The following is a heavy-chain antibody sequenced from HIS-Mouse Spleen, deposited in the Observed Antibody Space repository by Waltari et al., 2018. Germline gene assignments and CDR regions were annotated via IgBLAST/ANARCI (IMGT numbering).Heavy chain of an antibody. CDR3: ARVKT. CDR1: GYSISSGYY. CDR2: IYHSGRT. J-gene: IGHJ5*02. V-gene: IGHV4-38-2*02. Sequence: QVQLQESGPGLVKPSETLSLTCTVSGYSISSGYYWGWIRQPPGKGLEWIGSIYHSGRTSYNPSLKSRVTISVDTSKNQFSLKLSSVTAADTAVYYCARVKTWGQGTLVTVSS.